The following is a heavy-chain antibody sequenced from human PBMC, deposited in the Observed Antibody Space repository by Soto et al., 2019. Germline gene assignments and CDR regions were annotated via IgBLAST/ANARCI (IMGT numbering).Heavy chain of an antibody. D-gene: IGHD3-3*01. J-gene: IGHJ6*03. CDR1: GFTFSSYG. V-gene: IGHV3-23*01. Sequence: GGSLRLSCAASGFTFSSYGMSWVRQAPGKGLEWVSAISGSGGSTYYADSMKGRFTISRDNSKNTLYLQMNSLRAEDTAVYYCAKTPITIFGVTNYYYYYYMAVWGKGTTVTVSS. CDR3: AKTPITIFGVTNYYYYYYMAV. CDR2: ISGSGGST.